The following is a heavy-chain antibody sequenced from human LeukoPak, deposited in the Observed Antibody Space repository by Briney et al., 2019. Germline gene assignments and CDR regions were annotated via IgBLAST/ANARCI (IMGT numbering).Heavy chain of an antibody. CDR1: GFTFSSYC. J-gene: IGHJ4*02. Sequence: GGSLRLSCAASGFTFSSYCMTWVRQAPGRGLEWVANIKQDGSEKYCVDSVKGRFTISRDNAKNSLFLQMNSLNAEDTAVYYCAGGLNRRARFDYWGQGTLVTVSS. V-gene: IGHV3-7*01. CDR2: IKQDGSEK. CDR3: AGGLNRRARFDY. D-gene: IGHD1-26*01.